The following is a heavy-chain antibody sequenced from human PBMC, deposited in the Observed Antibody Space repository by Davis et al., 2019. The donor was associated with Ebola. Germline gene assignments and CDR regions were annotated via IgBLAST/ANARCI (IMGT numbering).Heavy chain of an antibody. V-gene: IGHV1-18*01. Sequence: ASVKVSCKPSGYTFTSYGISWVRQAPGQGLEWVGWINTHNGNTNLAQKLHDRVTLTTDTSTSTAYMEMRSLRSDDTAVYYCARDLVSGWYICDSWGQGTLVSVSS. J-gene: IGHJ4*02. CDR1: GYTFTSYG. D-gene: IGHD6-19*01. CDR3: ARDLVSGWYICDS. CDR2: INTHNGNT.